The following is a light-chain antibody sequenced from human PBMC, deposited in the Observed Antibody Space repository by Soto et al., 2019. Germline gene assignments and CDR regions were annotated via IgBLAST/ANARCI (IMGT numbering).Light chain of an antibody. Sequence: QSVLTQPPSVSGAPGQRVTISCTGSSSNIGAGYDVHWYQQLPGTAPKLLIYGNSNRPSGVPDRFSGSKSGTSASLAITGLQAEYEADYSCQSYASSLSSVFGGGTQLTVL. J-gene: IGLJ7*01. CDR3: QSYASSLSSV. CDR1: SSNIGAGYD. CDR2: GNS. V-gene: IGLV1-40*01.